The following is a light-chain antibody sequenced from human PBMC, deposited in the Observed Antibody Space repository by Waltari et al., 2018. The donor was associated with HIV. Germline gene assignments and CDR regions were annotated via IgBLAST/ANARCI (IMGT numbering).Light chain of an antibody. CDR1: QKISSW. CDR2: QGS. Sequence: DIQMTQSPSTLSASVGDRVTITCRASQKISSWLAWYQQKPGKVPNLLIYQGSTLQGGVPSRFSGSGSGTDFTLTINKLQSDDFGTYYCQQYDSFPYTFGPVTNLEIK. CDR3: QQYDSFPYT. J-gene: IGKJ2*01. V-gene: IGKV1-5*01.